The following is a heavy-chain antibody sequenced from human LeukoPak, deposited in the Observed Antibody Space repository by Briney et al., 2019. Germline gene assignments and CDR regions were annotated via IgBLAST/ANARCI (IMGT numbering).Heavy chain of an antibody. D-gene: IGHD6-13*01. CDR3: ARGARRIAAAGRGPRPGYYYYMDV. CDR1: GYTFTSYG. CDR2: ISAYNGNT. Sequence: GASVKVSCKASGYTFTSYGISWVQQAPGQGLEWMGWISAYNGNTNYAQKLQGRVTMTTDTSTSTAYMELRSLRSDDTAVYYCARGARRIAAAGRGPRPGYYYYMDVWGKGTTVTISS. J-gene: IGHJ6*03. V-gene: IGHV1-18*01.